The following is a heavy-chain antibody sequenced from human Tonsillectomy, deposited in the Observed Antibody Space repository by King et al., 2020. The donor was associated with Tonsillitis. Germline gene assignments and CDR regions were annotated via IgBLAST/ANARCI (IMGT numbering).Heavy chain of an antibody. D-gene: IGHD4-17*01. CDR1: GFTFSYYN. Sequence: QLVQSGGGLVKPGGSLRLSCAASGFTFSYYNMNWVRQAPGKGLEWVSSISTSSNYIYYADSVKGRFTISRDNARNSLYLQMNSLRAEDTAVYYCARDSYGDLKRVSGFDYWGQGTLVTVSS. CDR2: ISTSSNYI. J-gene: IGHJ4*02. CDR3: ARDSYGDLKRVSGFDY. V-gene: IGHV3-21*01.